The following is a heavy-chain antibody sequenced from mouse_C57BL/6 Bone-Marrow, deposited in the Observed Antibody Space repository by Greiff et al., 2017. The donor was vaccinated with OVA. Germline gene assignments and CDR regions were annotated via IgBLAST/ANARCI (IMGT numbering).Heavy chain of an antibody. CDR1: GYAFTNYL. Sequence: VQLQQSGAELVRPGTSVKVSCKASGYAFTNYLIEWVKQRPGQGLEWIGVINPGSGGTNYNEKFKGKVTLTADKSSSTTYMQLSSLTSEDSAVYFCAREGDDYDGYAMDYWGQGTSVTVSS. CDR2: INPGSGGT. J-gene: IGHJ4*01. V-gene: IGHV1-54*01. CDR3: AREGDDYDGYAMDY. D-gene: IGHD2-4*01.